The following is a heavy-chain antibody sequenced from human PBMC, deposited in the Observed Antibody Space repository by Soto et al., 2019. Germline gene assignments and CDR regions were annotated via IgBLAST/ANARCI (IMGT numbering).Heavy chain of an antibody. CDR3: ARGAPIREQHALNWFDP. CDR2: ISSSGSTI. CDR1: GFSFSDYY. D-gene: IGHD6-13*01. J-gene: IGHJ5*02. Sequence: LRLSCAASGFSFSDYYMSWIRQAPGKGLEWVSYISSSGSTIYYADSVKGRFTISRDNAKNSLYLQMNSLRAEDTAVYYCARGAPIREQHALNWFDPWGPGTLVTVSS. V-gene: IGHV3-11*01.